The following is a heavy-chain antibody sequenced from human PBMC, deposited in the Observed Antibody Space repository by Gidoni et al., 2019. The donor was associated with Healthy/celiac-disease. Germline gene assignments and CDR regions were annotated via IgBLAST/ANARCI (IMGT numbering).Heavy chain of an antibody. CDR2: IYYSGST. Sequence: QLQLQESGPGLVKPSETLSLPCTVSGGSISSSTYYWGWIRQPPGKGLEWIGIIYYSGSTYYNPSLKSRVTISVDTSKNQFSLNLSSVTAADTAVYYCATTAGDHWFDPWGQGTLVTVSS. J-gene: IGHJ5*02. CDR1: GGSISSSTYY. CDR3: ATTAGDHWFDP. D-gene: IGHD6-13*01. V-gene: IGHV4-39*01.